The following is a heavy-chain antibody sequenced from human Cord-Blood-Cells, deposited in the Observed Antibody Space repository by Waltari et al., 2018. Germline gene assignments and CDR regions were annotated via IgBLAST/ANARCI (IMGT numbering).Heavy chain of an antibody. CDR2: IWYDGSNK. D-gene: IGHD6-13*01. V-gene: IGHV3-33*01. J-gene: IGHJ4*02. CDR3: ARAGSHSSSWFDY. Sequence: QVQLVESGGGVVQPGRSLRLSCAASGFTFSSSGMHWVRQAPGKGLEWVAVIWYDGSNKYYADSVKGRFTISRDNSKNTLYLQMNSLRAEDTAVYYCARAGSHSSSWFDYWGQGTLVTVSS. CDR1: GFTFSSSG.